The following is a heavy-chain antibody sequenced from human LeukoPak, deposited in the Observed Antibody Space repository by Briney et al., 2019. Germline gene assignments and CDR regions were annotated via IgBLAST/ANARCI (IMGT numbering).Heavy chain of an antibody. J-gene: IGHJ4*02. D-gene: IGHD6-13*01. V-gene: IGHV4-34*01. Sequence: SETLSLTCAVYGGSFSGYNWSWIRQPPGRGLEWIGEINHGGGTNYNPSLKSRVTISVDTSKNQFSLMLNSVTAADTAVYYCAGGWGAADGLLRWGQGTLVTVSS. CDR3: AGGWGAADGLLR. CDR2: INHGGGT. CDR1: GGSFSGYN.